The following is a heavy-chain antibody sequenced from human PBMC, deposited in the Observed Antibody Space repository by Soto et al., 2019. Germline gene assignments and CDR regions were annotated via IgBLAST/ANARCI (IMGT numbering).Heavy chain of an antibody. CDR3: ESESTPDPAICLVDS. Sequence: GGSLRLSCAASGFTFSSYSMNWVRQAPGKGLEWVSYISSSSSTIYYADSVKGRFTISRDNAKNSLYLQMNSLRAEDTAVYYCESESTPDPAICLVDSWGQGTLVTVSS. D-gene: IGHD2-2*01. CDR2: ISSSSSTI. CDR1: GFTFSSYS. J-gene: IGHJ4*02. V-gene: IGHV3-48*01.